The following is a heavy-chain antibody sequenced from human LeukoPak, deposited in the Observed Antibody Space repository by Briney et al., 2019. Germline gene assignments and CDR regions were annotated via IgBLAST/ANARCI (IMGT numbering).Heavy chain of an antibody. V-gene: IGHV3-30*04. CDR1: GFTFSSYA. J-gene: IGHJ5*02. D-gene: IGHD3-10*01. CDR3: ARAAVLVSARYYYGSGSYYPFDP. Sequence: GGSLRLSCAASGFTFSSYAMHWVRQAPGKGLEWVAVISYDGSNKYYADSVKGRFTISRDNSKNTLYLQMNSLRAEDTAVYYCARAAVLVSARYYYGSGSYYPFDPWGQGTLVPVSS. CDR2: ISYDGSNK.